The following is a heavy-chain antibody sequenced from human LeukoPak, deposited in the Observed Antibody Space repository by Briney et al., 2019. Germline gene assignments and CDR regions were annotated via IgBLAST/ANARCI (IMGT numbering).Heavy chain of an antibody. CDR1: GFTFSSYA. D-gene: IGHD6-6*01. J-gene: IGHJ6*02. V-gene: IGHV3-23*01. CDR2: ISGSGGST. Sequence: GGSLRLSCAAFGFTFSSYAMSWVRQAPGKGLEWVSAISGSGGSTYYADSVKGRFTISRDNSKNTLYLQMNSLRAEDTAVYYCARAARPPYYYYGMDVWGQGTTVTVSS. CDR3: ARAARPPYYYYGMDV.